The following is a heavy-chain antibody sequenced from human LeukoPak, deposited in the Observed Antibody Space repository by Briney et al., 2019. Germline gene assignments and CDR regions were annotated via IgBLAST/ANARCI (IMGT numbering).Heavy chain of an antibody. CDR2: ISTYNGNK. CDR3: TRNSSSYDY. CDR1: GYTFTSYG. V-gene: IGHV1-18*01. D-gene: IGHD3-22*01. Sequence: ASVKLSCKASGYTFTSYGISCVRQAPVQGPEGMRWISTYNGNKNYEQKLKGRVTMTTDTSTSTAYMELRSLRSDDTAVYYCTRNSSSYDYWAGEPWSVSAQ. J-gene: IGHJ4*02.